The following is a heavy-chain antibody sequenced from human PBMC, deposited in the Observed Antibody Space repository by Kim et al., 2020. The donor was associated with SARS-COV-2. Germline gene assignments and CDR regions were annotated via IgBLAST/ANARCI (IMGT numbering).Heavy chain of an antibody. D-gene: IGHD1-26*01. V-gene: IGHV1-69*01. J-gene: IGHJ5*02. CDR3: ATYSGSYPYNWFDP. Sequence: APKFQGRVTITADESTSTAYMELSSLRSEDTAVYYCATYSGSYPYNWFDPWGQGTLVTVSS.